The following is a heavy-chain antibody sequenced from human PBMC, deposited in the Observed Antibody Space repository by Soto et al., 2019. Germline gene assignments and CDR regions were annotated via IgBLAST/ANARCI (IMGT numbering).Heavy chain of an antibody. CDR2: IQYSGTA. V-gene: IGHV4-39*01. CDR3: VGGFPWIGLDC. Sequence: PSETLSLTCTVSGDSIITGGYYWGWIRQPPGKGLEWIGNIQYSGTASYSPSLKSRVTISVGTSNNQFSLNLTCVTAADTAVYICVGGFPWIGLDCWGQRNLVTVSS. CDR1: GDSIITGGYY. J-gene: IGHJ4*02. D-gene: IGHD3-9*01.